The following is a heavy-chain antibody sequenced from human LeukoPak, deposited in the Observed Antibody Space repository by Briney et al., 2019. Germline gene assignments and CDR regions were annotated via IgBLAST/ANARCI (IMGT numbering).Heavy chain of an antibody. V-gene: IGHV4-59*01. CDR3: ASVGSGSFDS. D-gene: IGHD6-19*01. J-gene: IGHJ4*02. CDR1: GGYISTYY. CDR2: SYNSGST. Sequence: SETLSLTCTGSGGYISTYYWSWIRQPPGKGLEWIGYSYNSGSTYCNPSLKTRVTISVDTSKNQFSLKLTSVTAADTAVYYCASVGSGSFDSWGQGTLVTVSS.